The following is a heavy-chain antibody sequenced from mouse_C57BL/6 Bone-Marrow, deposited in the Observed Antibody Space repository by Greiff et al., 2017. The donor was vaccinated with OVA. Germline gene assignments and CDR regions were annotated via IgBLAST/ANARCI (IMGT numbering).Heavy chain of an antibody. V-gene: IGHV6-3*01. CDR3: TGDTTVVAPCAY. Sequence: EVNVVESGGGLVQPGGSMKLSCVASGFTFSNYWMNWVRQSPEKGLEWVAQIRLKSDNYATHYAESVKGRFTISRDDSKSSVYLQMNNLRAEDTGIYYCTGDTTVVAPCAYWGQGTLVTVSA. J-gene: IGHJ3*01. D-gene: IGHD1-1*01. CDR2: IRLKSDNYAT. CDR1: GFTFSNYW.